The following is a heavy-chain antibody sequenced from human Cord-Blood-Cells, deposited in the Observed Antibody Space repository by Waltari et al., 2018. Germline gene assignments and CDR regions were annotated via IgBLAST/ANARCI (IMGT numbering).Heavy chain of an antibody. CDR2: INAGNGNT. CDR3: ARDRLAMVRGVNWFDP. Sequence: QVKLVQSGAEVKKPGASVKVSCKASGYTFTSYAMHWVRQATGQRLEWMGWINAGNGNTKYSQKFQGRVTITRDTSASTAYMELSSLRSEDTAVYYCARDRLAMVRGVNWFDPWGQGTLVTVSS. V-gene: IGHV1-3*01. D-gene: IGHD3-10*01. J-gene: IGHJ5*02. CDR1: GYTFTSYA.